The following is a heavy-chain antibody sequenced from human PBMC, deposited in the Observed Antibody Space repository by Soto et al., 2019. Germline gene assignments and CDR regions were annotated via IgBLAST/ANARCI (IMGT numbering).Heavy chain of an antibody. CDR3: ARDPLHYDILTGYSPNYFDY. J-gene: IGHJ4*02. D-gene: IGHD3-9*01. V-gene: IGHV3-33*01. CDR2: IWYDGSNK. CDR1: GFILSDYG. Sequence: GGSLRLSCTASGFILSDYGMHWVRQAPGKGLEWVAVIWYDGSNKYYVDSAKGRFTISRDNSKNTLYLQMNSLTADDTAVYYCARDPLHYDILTGYSPNYFDYWGQGTPVTVSS.